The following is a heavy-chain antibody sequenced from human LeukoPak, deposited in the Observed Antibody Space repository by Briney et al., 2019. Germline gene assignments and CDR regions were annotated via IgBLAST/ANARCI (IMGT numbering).Heavy chain of an antibody. CDR2: ILYDGTNQ. D-gene: IGHD3-3*01. V-gene: IGHV3-33*01. CDR1: GFTFRSFG. CDR3: ARDRFGNSLPNDC. Sequence: PGGSLRLSCTASGFTFRSFGMHWVRQAPGKGLEWVAVILYDGTNQYYADSVKGRFTTSRDNSKSTLFLQMNSLRAEDTAVYYCARDRFGNSLPNDCWGQGTLVTVSS. J-gene: IGHJ4*02.